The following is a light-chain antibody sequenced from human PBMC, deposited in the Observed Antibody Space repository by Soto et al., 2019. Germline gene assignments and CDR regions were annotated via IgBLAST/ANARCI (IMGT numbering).Light chain of an antibody. J-gene: IGKJ5*01. CDR3: QQYDNWPIT. CDR2: AAS. V-gene: IGKV1-39*01. CDR1: QSISSY. Sequence: QTSQSASSLSASAPPRLTITCRASQSISSYLNWYQQKPGKAPKLLIYAASSLQSGVPSRFSGSGSGTDFTLTISSLQPEDFAVYYCQQYDNWPITFGQGTRLEI.